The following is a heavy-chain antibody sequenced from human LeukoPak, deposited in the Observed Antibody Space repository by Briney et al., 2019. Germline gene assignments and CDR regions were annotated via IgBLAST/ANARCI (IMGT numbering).Heavy chain of an antibody. V-gene: IGHV3-23*01. CDR3: AKDHEGIVVVPITMDF. D-gene: IGHD2-2*01. CDR2: ISGSGGST. Sequence: GGSLRLSCAASRFTFSSYAMNWVRQAPGKGLEWVAAISGSGGSTYYADSVKGRFTISRDNSKNTLYLHMNSLRAEDTAMYYCAKDHEGIVVVPITMDFWGQGTLVTVSS. J-gene: IGHJ4*02. CDR1: RFTFSSYA.